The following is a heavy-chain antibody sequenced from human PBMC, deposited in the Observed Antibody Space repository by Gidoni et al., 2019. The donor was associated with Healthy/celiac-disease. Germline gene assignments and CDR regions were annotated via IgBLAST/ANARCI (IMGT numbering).Heavy chain of an antibody. D-gene: IGHD3-10*01. J-gene: IGHJ4*02. Sequence: QITLKESGPTLVKPTQTLPLTCPFSGFSLSTSGVGVGWIRQPPGKALEWLALIYWDDDKRYSPSLKSRLTITKDTSKNQVVLTMTNMDPVDTATYYCAQRTGRRTGYYFDYWGQGTLVTVSS. CDR3: AQRTGRRTGYYFDY. V-gene: IGHV2-5*02. CDR2: IYWDDDK. CDR1: GFSLSTSGVG.